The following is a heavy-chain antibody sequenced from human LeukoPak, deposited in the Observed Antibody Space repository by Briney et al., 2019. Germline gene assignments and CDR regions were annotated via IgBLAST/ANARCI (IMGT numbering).Heavy chain of an antibody. CDR2: ISSSGGTI. Sequence: PGGSLRLSCAASGFTFSDYYMSWIRQAPGKGLEWVSYISSSGGTIYYADSVRGRFTISRDNAKNSLYLQMNSLRAEDTAVYYCARDPILTGYNWFDPWGQGTLVTVSS. V-gene: IGHV3-11*01. CDR3: ARDPILTGYNWFDP. D-gene: IGHD3-9*01. J-gene: IGHJ5*02. CDR1: GFTFSDYY.